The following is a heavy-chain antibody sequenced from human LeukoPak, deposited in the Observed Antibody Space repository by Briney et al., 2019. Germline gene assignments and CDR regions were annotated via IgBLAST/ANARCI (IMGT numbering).Heavy chain of an antibody. D-gene: IGHD3-10*01. CDR3: AKDIGSYYDY. Sequence: PGGSLRLSCVASGFTFTGHSMHWVRQAPGKGLEWVAVVADDEKTIFYADSLKGRFTVSRDNSKNTVYLQMNSLRADDTAVYYCAKDIGSYYDYWGQGILVTVSS. CDR2: VADDEKTI. J-gene: IGHJ4*02. V-gene: IGHV3-30*04. CDR1: GFTFTGHS.